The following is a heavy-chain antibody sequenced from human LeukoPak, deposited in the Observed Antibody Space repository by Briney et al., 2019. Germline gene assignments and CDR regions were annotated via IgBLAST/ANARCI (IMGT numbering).Heavy chain of an antibody. CDR2: ISSSSDYI. V-gene: IGHV3-21*01. Sequence: PGGSLRLSCAASTFTFSSDSMNWVRQAPGKGLEWVSSISSSSDYIYHADSVKGRFTIFRDNAKNSLYLQMNSLRVEDSAIYYCVRDSGSSWREGLNYWGQGTLVTVSS. D-gene: IGHD6-13*01. CDR1: TFTFSSDS. J-gene: IGHJ4*02. CDR3: VRDSGSSWREGLNY.